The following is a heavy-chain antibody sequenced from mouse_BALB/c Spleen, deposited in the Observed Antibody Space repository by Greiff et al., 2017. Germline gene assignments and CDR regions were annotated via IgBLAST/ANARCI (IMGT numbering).Heavy chain of an antibody. CDR1: GFTFSSFG. Sequence: EVQLVESGGGLVQPGGSRKLSCAASGFTFSSFGMHWVRQAPEKGLEWVAYISSGSSTIYYADTVKGRFTISRDNPKNTLFLQMTSLRSEDTAMYYCAREGDGYYPMDYWGQGTSVTVSS. V-gene: IGHV5-17*02. D-gene: IGHD2-3*01. CDR2: ISSGSSTI. CDR3: AREGDGYYPMDY. J-gene: IGHJ4*01.